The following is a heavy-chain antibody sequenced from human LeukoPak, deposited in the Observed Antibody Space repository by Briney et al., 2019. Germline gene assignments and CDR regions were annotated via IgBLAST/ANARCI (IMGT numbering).Heavy chain of an antibody. J-gene: IGHJ4*02. CDR1: GFTFSSYG. D-gene: IGHD2-2*01. CDR2: IWYDGSNK. CDR3: ARDAEMYCSSTSCQYFDY. Sequence: GGSLRLSCAASGFTFSSYGMHWVRQAPGKGLEWVAVIWYDGSNKYYADSVKGRFTISRDNSKNTLYLQMNSLRAEDTAVYYCARDAEMYCSSTSCQYFDYWGQGTLVTVSS. V-gene: IGHV3-33*01.